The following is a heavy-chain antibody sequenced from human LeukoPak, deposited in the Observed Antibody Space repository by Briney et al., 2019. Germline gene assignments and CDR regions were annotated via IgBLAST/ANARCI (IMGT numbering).Heavy chain of an antibody. CDR3: AKNPTLWSGYEGYYFDY. J-gene: IGHJ4*02. CDR1: GFTFSSYA. Sequence: GRSLRLSCAASGFTFSSYAMHWVRQAPGKGLEWVAVISYDGSNKYYADSVKGRFTISRDNSKNTLYLQMNSLRAEDTAVYYCAKNPTLWSGYEGYYFDYWGQGTLVTVSS. D-gene: IGHD3-3*01. V-gene: IGHV3-30-3*02. CDR2: ISYDGSNK.